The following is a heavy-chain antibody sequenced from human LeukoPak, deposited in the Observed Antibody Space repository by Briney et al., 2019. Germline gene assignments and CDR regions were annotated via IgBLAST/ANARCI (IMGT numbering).Heavy chain of an antibody. CDR2: ISDNGDDT. D-gene: IGHD4-11*01. CDR1: GFTFSSYA. Sequence: GGSLRLSCAASGFTFSSYAMIWVRQAPGKGLDWVSSISDNGDDTYYADSVKGRFTISRDKSTNTLYLQMNSLRADDTAVYYRAKGYYGNYVAVDYWGQGTLVTVSS. J-gene: IGHJ4*02. V-gene: IGHV3-23*01. CDR3: AKGYYGNYVAVDY.